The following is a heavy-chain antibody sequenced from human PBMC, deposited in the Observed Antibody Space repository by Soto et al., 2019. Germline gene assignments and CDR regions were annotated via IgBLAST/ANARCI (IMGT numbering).Heavy chain of an antibody. CDR1: GYTFTXYA. V-gene: IGHV1-3*01. CDR2: INAGNGNT. D-gene: IGHD2-15*01. Sequence: QVQLVQSGAEVKKPGASVKVSCKASGYTFTXYAMHWVRQAPGQRLEWMGWINAGNGNTKYSQKFQGRVTITRDTSASTAYMELSSLRSEDTAVYYCARPRKLCSGGSCYTSYYYGMDVWGQGTTVTVSS. J-gene: IGHJ6*02. CDR3: ARPRKLCSGGSCYTSYYYGMDV.